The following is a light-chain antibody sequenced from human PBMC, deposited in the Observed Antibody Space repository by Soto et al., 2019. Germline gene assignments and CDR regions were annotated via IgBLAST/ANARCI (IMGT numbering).Light chain of an antibody. V-gene: IGKV1-17*01. CDR1: QHITND. J-gene: IGKJ2*01. CDR2: LAS. CDR3: LHHNGYPPV. Sequence: DIQMTQSPSSLSASVXDTVTXXCRASQHITNDCAWYQQKAGRAPKCLILLASRLQTGVPSRFSGSGSGTEFTLTISSLQPEDFATYYCLHHNGYPPVFGQGTKVEI.